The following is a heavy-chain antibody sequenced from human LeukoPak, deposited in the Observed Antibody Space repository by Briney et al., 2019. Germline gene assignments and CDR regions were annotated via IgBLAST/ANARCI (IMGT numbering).Heavy chain of an antibody. CDR1: GDTFNNNA. CDR3: AREPQPSSGWVNYHYSGMDV. CDR2: IIPISGTT. Sequence: SVKVSCKASGDTFNNNAFTWVRQAPGQGLEWMGGIIPISGTTKYAQKFQDRVTITADESTGTAYMELTSLTSGDTAVYYCAREPQPSSGWVNYHYSGMDVWGQGTTVTVPS. V-gene: IGHV1-69*13. D-gene: IGHD6-19*01. J-gene: IGHJ6*01.